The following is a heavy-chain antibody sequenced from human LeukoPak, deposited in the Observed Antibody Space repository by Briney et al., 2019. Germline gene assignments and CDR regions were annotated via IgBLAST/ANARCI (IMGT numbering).Heavy chain of an antibody. D-gene: IGHD3-16*02. CDR2: IYYSGST. J-gene: IGHJ4*02. Sequence: SCKASGGTFSSYAISWIRQPPGKGLEWIGSIYYSGSTYYNPSLKSRVTISVDTSKNQFSLKLSSVTAADTAVYYCASPAPMITFGGVIVAPFDYWGQGTLVTVSS. CDR1: GGTFSSYAI. V-gene: IGHV4-39*07. CDR3: ASPAPMITFGGVIVAPFDY.